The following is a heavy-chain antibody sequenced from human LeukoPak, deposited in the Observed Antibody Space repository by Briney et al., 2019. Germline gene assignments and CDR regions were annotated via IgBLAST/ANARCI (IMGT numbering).Heavy chain of an antibody. V-gene: IGHV3-30*02. Sequence: PGGSLRLSRAASGFTFSSYEMNWVRQAPGKGLEWVAFIRYDGSNKYYADSVKGRFTISRDNSKNTLYLQMNSLRAEDTAVYYCAKDPSFRPGYFDYWGQGTLVTVSS. J-gene: IGHJ4*02. CDR3: AKDPSFRPGYFDY. CDR2: IRYDGSNK. CDR1: GFTFSSYE.